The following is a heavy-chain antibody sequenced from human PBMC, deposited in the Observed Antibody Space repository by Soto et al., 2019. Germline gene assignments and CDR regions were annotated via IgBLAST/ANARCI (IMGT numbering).Heavy chain of an antibody. J-gene: IGHJ4*02. V-gene: IGHV4-59*01. CDR2: IYYSGCT. Sequence: QVQLQESGPGLVKPSETLSLTCIVSGASISGFYWSWIRQPPGKGLEWIGYIYYSGCTHYNHSINTRVTISVNTSKNQFFLKLSYVNAADTAVYFWSRGNGYNIYWGQETLVTVSS. CDR1: GASISGFY. CDR3: SRGNGYNIY. D-gene: IGHD5-12*01.